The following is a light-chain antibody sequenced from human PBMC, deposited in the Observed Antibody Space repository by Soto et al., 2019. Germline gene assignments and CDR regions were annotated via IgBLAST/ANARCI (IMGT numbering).Light chain of an antibody. Sequence: DIVMTQSPDSLAVSLGERATINCKSSQSLLANCNNKNCLAWYQHKPGQPPKMLILWASTRESGVPDRFSVSWSGTDFTLTIISLQAEDAAVYYCQHFFSPPFPFGQGTKLEIK. CDR2: WAS. CDR1: QSLLANCNNKNC. V-gene: IGKV4-1*01. CDR3: QHFFSPPFP. J-gene: IGKJ2*01.